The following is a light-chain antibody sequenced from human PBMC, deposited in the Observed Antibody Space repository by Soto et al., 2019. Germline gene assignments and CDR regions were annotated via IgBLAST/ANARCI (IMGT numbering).Light chain of an antibody. CDR1: QSVRSY. J-gene: IGKJ5*01. Sequence: EIVMTQSPATLSVSPGERATFSCRASQSVRSYLAWYQQKPGQAPRLLISGASTRATGVPARFSGSGSGTKFTLIISSLQSEDSAVYYCQQYNDWPRTFGQGTRLEIK. CDR2: GAS. V-gene: IGKV3-15*01. CDR3: QQYNDWPRT.